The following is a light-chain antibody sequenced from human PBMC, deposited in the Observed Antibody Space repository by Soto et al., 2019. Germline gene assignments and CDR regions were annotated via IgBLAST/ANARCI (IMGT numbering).Light chain of an antibody. Sequence: QSVLTQPPSASGTPGQRVTSSCSGSSSNIGRNTVVWYQQLPGSAPTLLMYSNNQRPSGVPDRFSGSKSGTSASLAISGLQSEDEADYYCSSYTISNTVILGGGTKVTVL. V-gene: IGLV1-44*01. CDR1: SSNIGRNT. CDR2: SNN. J-gene: IGLJ2*01. CDR3: SSYTISNTVI.